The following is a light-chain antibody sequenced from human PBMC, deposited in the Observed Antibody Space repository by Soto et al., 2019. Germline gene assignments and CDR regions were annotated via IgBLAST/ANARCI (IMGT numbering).Light chain of an antibody. CDR3: QQSYTRT. V-gene: IGKV1-39*01. Sequence: DIQLTQSPSSRSASVGDRVSISCLASQSISNYLNWYQQKPGKAPKVLIFAASRLQSGVPSRFSGSGSGTDFTLNISSLQPEDFATYYCQQSYTRTFGQGTKVEI. J-gene: IGKJ1*01. CDR1: QSISNY. CDR2: AAS.